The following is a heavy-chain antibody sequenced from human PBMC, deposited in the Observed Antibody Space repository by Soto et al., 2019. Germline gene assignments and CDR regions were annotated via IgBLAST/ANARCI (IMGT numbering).Heavy chain of an antibody. CDR3: ARQRYSSGWSKVPYFDY. CDR2: IYYSGST. D-gene: IGHD6-19*01. CDR1: GGSISSSSYY. J-gene: IGHJ4*02. V-gene: IGHV4-39*01. Sequence: SETLSLTCTVSGGSISSSSYYWGWIRQPPGKGLEWIGSIYYSGSTYYNPSLKSRVTISVDTSKNQFSLKLSSVTAADTAVYYCARQRYSSGWSKVPYFDYWGQGTLVTVSS.